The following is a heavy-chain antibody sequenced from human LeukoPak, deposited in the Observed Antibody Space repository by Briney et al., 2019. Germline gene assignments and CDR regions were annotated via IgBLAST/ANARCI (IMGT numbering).Heavy chain of an antibody. CDR2: ISSNGGST. CDR3: VKRGYPDLYYYYGMDV. V-gene: IGHV3-64D*06. J-gene: IGHJ6*02. Sequence: PGGSLRLSCSASGFTFSSYAMHWVRQAPGKGLEYVSAISSNGGSTYYADSVKGRFTISRDNSKNTLYLQMSSLRAEGTAVYYCVKRGYPDLYYYYGMDVWGQGTTVTVSS. D-gene: IGHD3-22*01. CDR1: GFTFSSYA.